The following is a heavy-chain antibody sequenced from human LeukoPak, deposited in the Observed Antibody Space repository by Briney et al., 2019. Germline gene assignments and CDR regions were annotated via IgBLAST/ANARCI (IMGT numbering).Heavy chain of an antibody. J-gene: IGHJ6*03. D-gene: IGHD4-11*01. CDR2: IQQDGSER. V-gene: IGHV3-7*01. CDR1: GFTFSSYW. Sequence: PGVSLRLSCAASGFTFSSYWMSWVRQAPGKGLEWVANIQQDGSERYYVDSVKGRFTISRDNAKSSLYLQMNSLRAEDTAVYYCARINDYPRGKDYMDVWGKGTTVTVSS. CDR3: ARINDYPRGKDYMDV.